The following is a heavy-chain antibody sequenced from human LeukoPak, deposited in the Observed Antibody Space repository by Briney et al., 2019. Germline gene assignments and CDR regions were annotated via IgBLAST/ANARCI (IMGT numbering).Heavy chain of an antibody. J-gene: IGHJ4*02. D-gene: IGHD3-3*01. CDR2: IDWDDDK. CDR1: GFSLSTSGMR. V-gene: IGHV2-70*04. CDR3: ARTPKAISYYFDY. Sequence: SGPALVKPTQTLTLTCTFSGFSLSTSGMRVSWIRQPPGKALEWLARIDWDDDKFYSTSLKTRLTISKDTSKNQVVLTMTNMDPVATATYYCARTPKAISYYFDYWGQGTLVTVSS.